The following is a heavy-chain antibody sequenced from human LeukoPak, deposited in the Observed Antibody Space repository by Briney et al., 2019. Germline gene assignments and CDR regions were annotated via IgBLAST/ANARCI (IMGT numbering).Heavy chain of an antibody. CDR1: GFTFSSYS. V-gene: IGHV3-48*04. CDR3: AGYGDYGGFDY. Sequence: GGSLRLSCAASGFTFSSYSMNWVRQAPWKGLEWVSYISSSSSTIYYADSVKGRFTISRDNAKNSLYLQMNSLRAEDTAVYYCAGYGDYGGFDYWGQGTLVTVSS. CDR2: ISSSSSTI. J-gene: IGHJ4*02. D-gene: IGHD4-17*01.